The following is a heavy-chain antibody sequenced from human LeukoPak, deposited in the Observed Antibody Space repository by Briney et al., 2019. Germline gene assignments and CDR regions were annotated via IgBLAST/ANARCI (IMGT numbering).Heavy chain of an antibody. CDR2: ISSSGSTI. D-gene: IGHD2-2*01. CDR1: GFTFSDYY. CDR3: AREGPIVVVPAAGYFDL. Sequence: GGSLRLSCAASGFTFSDYYMSWIRQAPGKGLEWVSYISSSGSTIYYADSVKGRFTISRDNAKNTLYLQMNSLRAEDTAVYYCAREGPIVVVPAAGYFDLWGRGTLVTVSS. V-gene: IGHV3-11*04. J-gene: IGHJ2*01.